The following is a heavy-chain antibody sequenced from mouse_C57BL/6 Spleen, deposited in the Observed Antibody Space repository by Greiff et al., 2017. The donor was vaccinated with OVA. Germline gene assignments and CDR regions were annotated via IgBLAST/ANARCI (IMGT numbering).Heavy chain of an antibody. D-gene: IGHD2-5*01. CDR3: TTRYSKYVGY. CDR1: GFNFKDYY. V-gene: IGHV14-1*01. J-gene: IGHJ2*01. CDR2: IDPEDGDT. Sequence: VQLKQSGAELVRPGASVKLSCTASGFNFKDYYMHWVKQRPEQGLEWIGRIDPEDGDTDYAPKFQGKATMTADTSSNTAYLQLSSLTSEDTAVYYCTTRYSKYVGYWGQGTTLTVSS.